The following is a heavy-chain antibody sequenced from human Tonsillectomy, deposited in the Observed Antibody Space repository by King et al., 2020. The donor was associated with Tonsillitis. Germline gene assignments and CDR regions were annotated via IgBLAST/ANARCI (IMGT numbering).Heavy chain of an antibody. D-gene: IGHD4-11*01. J-gene: IGHJ5*02. CDR3: ARGADYSKLNWFDP. CDR1: GFTFTCYL. CDR2: INSDGSST. Sequence: VQLVESGGGLVQPGGSLRLSCAASGFTFTCYLMHWVRQAPGKGLVWVSRINSDGSSTSYADSVKVLFTPSRDKAKNTLYLQMNSLIAEDTGVYYCARGADYSKLNWFDPWGQGTLVTVSS. V-gene: IGHV3-74*01.